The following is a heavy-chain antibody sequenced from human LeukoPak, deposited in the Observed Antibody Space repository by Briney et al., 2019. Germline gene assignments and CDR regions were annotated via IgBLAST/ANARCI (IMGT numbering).Heavy chain of an antibody. J-gene: IGHJ4*02. CDR1: GFTFSDYY. CDR3: ARDRRAVAGITATTDY. D-gene: IGHD1-14*01. V-gene: IGHV3-11*06. Sequence: GGSLRLSCAASGFTFSDYYMSWIRQPPGKGLEWVSYISSSSSYTNYADSVKGRFTISRDNAKNSLYLQMNSLRAEGTAVYYCARDRRAVAGITATTDYWGQGTLVTVSS. CDR2: ISSSSSYT.